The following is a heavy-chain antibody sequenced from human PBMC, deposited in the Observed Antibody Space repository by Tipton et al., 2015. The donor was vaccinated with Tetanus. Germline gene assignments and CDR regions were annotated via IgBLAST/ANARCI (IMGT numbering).Heavy chain of an antibody. J-gene: IGHJ4*02. CDR2: ISTNGYTI. CDR1: GFTFHESY. CDR3: ARGTWCDYCSSTTCYPFDY. Sequence: SLRLSCAASGFTFHESYMSWIRQAPGKGLEWVSYISTNGYTIHYADAVKGRFTISRDNGQNSLHLQMTSLRVEDTAVYYCARGTWCDYCSSTTCYPFDYWGQGTLVAVSS. D-gene: IGHD2-2*01. V-gene: IGHV3-11*04.